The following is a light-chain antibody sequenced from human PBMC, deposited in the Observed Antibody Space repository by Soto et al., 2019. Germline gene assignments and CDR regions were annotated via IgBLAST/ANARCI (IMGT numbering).Light chain of an antibody. Sequence: EVVMTQSPAAVSVAAGERGTLSSRSSQTVSRNLAWYQQRPGQAPRLLIYDISNRATGVPARFSGSGSETEFTLTIRSLQSEDFAVYYCQQYDSWPLTFGGGTKVDIK. CDR1: QTVSRN. J-gene: IGKJ4*01. CDR2: DIS. CDR3: QQYDSWPLT. V-gene: IGKV3-15*01.